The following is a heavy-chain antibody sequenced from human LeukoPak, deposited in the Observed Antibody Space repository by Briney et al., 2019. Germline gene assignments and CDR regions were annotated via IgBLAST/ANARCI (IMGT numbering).Heavy chain of an antibody. CDR2: IWYDGSNK. D-gene: IGHD4-17*01. J-gene: IGHJ4*02. CDR3: ARGSRWTTTVYYFDY. CDR1: GFTLSSYG. Sequence: GGSLRLSCAASGFTLSSYGMHWVRQAPGKGLEWVAVIWYDGSNKYYADSVKGRFTISRDNSKNTLYLQMNSLRAEDTAVYYCARGSRWTTTVYYFDYWGQGTLVTVSS. V-gene: IGHV3-33*01.